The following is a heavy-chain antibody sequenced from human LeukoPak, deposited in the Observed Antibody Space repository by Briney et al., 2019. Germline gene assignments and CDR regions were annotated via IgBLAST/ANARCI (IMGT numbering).Heavy chain of an antibody. J-gene: IGHJ5*02. CDR1: GYYISSGYY. CDR3: ARCGDYGDAYNWFDP. CDR2: IYHRGTT. V-gene: IGHV4-38-2*02. Sequence: SETLSLTCTVSGYYISSGYYWGWIRQPPGKGLEWIGSIYHRGTTYYNPSLKSRVTISLDTSRNEFSLKLISVTAADTAVYYCARCGDYGDAYNWFDPWGQGTLVTVSS. D-gene: IGHD4-17*01.